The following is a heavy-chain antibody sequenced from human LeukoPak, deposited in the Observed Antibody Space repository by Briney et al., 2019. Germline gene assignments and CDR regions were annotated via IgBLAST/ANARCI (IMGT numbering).Heavy chain of an antibody. CDR1: GFTFSRYG. Sequence: GGSLRLSCAASGFTFSRYGMHWVRQAPGKGLEWVAVIWDDGSNEYYADSVKGRFTIFRDNSKNTLHLQMNSLRAEDTAVYYCARPLVGDALDYWGQGTLVTVSS. CDR2: IWDDGSNE. D-gene: IGHD1-26*01. J-gene: IGHJ4*02. V-gene: IGHV3-33*01. CDR3: ARPLVGDALDY.